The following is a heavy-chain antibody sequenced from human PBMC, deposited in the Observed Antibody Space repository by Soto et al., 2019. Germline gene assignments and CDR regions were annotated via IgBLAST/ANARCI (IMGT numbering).Heavy chain of an antibody. CDR1: GGSINNGHFY. CDR2: VYFTGTT. CDR3: VRGYYYGSGSLHWFDP. D-gene: IGHD3-10*01. V-gene: IGHV4-30-4*01. Sequence: QLQLQESGPGLVKPSQTLSLTCTVSGGSINNGHFYWGWIRQPPGKGLVWIGYVYFTGTTYLNPSLKSRIIMSFETSKNQFSLKLSSVTAADTAVYYCVRGYYYGSGSLHWFDPWGQGTLVTVSS. J-gene: IGHJ5*02.